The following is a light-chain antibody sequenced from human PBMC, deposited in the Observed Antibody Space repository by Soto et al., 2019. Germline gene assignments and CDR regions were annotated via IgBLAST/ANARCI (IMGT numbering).Light chain of an antibody. Sequence: EIGLTQSAGTLSLSAGERASLSWWASQYVSSTYLAWYQQKNGQAPRLLIYGASSRATGIPDRFSGSGYGTDFILTISRLEPEDFAVYYCQQYGSSPRTFGQGTKVDIK. CDR2: GAS. V-gene: IGKV3-20*01. CDR1: QYVSSTY. CDR3: QQYGSSPRT. J-gene: IGKJ1*01.